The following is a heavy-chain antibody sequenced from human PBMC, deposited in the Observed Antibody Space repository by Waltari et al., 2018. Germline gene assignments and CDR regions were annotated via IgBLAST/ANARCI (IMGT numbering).Heavy chain of an antibody. D-gene: IGHD6-13*01. CDR2: ISSSGSTI. Sequence: EVQLVESGGGLVQPGGSLRLSCAASGFTFSSYEMNWVRQAPGKGLEWVSYISSSGSTIYDADAVKGRCTISRDNAKNSLYLQMNSLRAEDTAVYYCARAGGGWDSSSWFNWYFDLWGRGTLVTVSS. CDR3: ARAGGGWDSSSWFNWYFDL. V-gene: IGHV3-48*03. J-gene: IGHJ2*01. CDR1: GFTFSSYE.